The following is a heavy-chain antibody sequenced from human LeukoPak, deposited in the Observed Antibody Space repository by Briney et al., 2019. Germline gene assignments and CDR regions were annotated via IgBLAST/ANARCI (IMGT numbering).Heavy chain of an antibody. CDR1: GYTFTSYG. V-gene: IGHV1-18*01. CDR3: ARVVEQQLVRGLDWFDP. J-gene: IGHJ5*02. D-gene: IGHD6-13*01. CDR2: ISASNGNT. Sequence: ASVKVSCKASGYTFTSYGISWVRQAPGHGLEWMGWISASNGNTNYAQKLQGRVTMTTDTSASTAYMELRSLRSDDTAVYYCARVVEQQLVRGLDWFDPWGQGTLVTVSS.